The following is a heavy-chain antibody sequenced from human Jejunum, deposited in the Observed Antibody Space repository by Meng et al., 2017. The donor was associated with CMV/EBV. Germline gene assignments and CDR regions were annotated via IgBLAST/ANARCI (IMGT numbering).Heavy chain of an antibody. CDR3: ARDPSNTSGRYAYFDS. J-gene: IGHJ4*02. V-gene: IGHV1-18*01. Sequence: QVQPVQSGGGVKKPGASVMVSCRASGYTFTHHGISWIRQAPGQALGWRGWISCYNGDTIYAQKVQGRFTMTMDKSASTAYMDLRSLRSDDTAIYYCARDPSNTSGRYAYFDSWGQGTLVTVSS. CDR2: ISCYNGDT. CDR1: GYTFTHHG. D-gene: IGHD6-19*01.